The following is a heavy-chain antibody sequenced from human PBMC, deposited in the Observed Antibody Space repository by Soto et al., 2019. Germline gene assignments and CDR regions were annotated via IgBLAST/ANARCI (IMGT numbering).Heavy chain of an antibody. D-gene: IGHD3-3*01. CDR1: GGSISSGVYY. Sequence: SETLSLTCTVSGGSISSGVYYWSWIRQHPGKGLEWIGYIYYSGSTYYNPSLKSRVIISVDTSKNHFSLRLSSVTAADTAVYYCARGREWFFQWGQGTLVTVSS. CDR3: ARGREWFFQ. J-gene: IGHJ4*02. V-gene: IGHV4-31*03. CDR2: IYYSGST.